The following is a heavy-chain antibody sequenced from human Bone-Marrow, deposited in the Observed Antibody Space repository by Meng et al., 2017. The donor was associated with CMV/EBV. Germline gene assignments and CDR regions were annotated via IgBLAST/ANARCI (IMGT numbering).Heavy chain of an antibody. V-gene: IGHV3-23*01. Sequence: LSCADPGLTFSNYAMSWVRQAPGKGLEWVSAIRGSTGSTVYADSVKGRFTISRDNAKNTLYLQMDSLRAEDTAVYYCAIGDGGSYWSYWGQGTLVTVTS. CDR1: GLTFSNYA. CDR2: IRGSTGST. CDR3: AIGDGGSYWSY. D-gene: IGHD1-26*01. J-gene: IGHJ4*02.